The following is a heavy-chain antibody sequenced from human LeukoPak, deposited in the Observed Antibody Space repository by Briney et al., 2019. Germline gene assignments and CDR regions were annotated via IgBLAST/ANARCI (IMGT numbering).Heavy chain of an antibody. CDR3: ARNVLRFFVDPYYFDY. D-gene: IGHD3-3*01. CDR1: GYTFTGYY. J-gene: IGHJ4*02. CDR2: INPNSGGT. V-gene: IGHV1-2*02. Sequence: GASVKVSCKASGYTFTGYYMHWVRQAPGQGLEWMGWINPNSGGTNYAQKFQGRVTMTRDTSISTAYMELSRLRSDDTAVYYCARNVLRFFVDPYYFDYWGQGTLVTVSS.